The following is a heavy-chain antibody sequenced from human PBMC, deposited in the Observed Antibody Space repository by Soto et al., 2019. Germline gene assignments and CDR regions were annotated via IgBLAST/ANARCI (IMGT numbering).Heavy chain of an antibody. CDR3: ARGDATKIVVTTYYGMDV. V-gene: IGHV1-69*12. Sequence: QVQLVQSGAEVKKPGSSVKVSCKASGGTLSNYGISWVRQAPGQGLEWMGGIIPVFGTANYAQKFQGRVTMTADESPTTVYMEVTSLRSEDTAVYYCARGDATKIVVTTYYGMDVWGQGTTVTVSS. J-gene: IGHJ6*02. CDR1: GGTLSNYG. CDR2: IIPVFGTA. D-gene: IGHD4-17*01.